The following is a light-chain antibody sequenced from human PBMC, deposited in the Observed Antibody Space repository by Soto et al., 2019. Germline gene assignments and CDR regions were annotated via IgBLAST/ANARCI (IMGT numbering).Light chain of an antibody. CDR3: QQYDTYSRT. Sequence: DIQMTQSPSALSASVGDRVTITCRASQSVSNWLAWYRQKPGEAPKLLIYEGSTLERGVPSRFSVSGSGTEFTLTISSLQPDNFAPVDCQQYDTYSRTFGQGTKVEVK. CDR1: QSVSNW. J-gene: IGKJ1*01. V-gene: IGKV1-5*03. CDR2: EGS.